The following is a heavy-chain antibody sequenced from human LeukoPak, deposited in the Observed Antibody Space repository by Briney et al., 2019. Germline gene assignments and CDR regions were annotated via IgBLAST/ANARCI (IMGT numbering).Heavy chain of an antibody. CDR3: ARKRDGYNYRAEGDY. J-gene: IGHJ4*02. Sequence: GASVKVSCKASGYTFTSYGISWVRQAPGQGLEWMGWISAYNGNTNYAQKLQGRVTMTTDTSTSTAYMELRSLRSDDTAVYYCARKRDGYNYRAEGDYWGQGTLVTVSS. V-gene: IGHV1-18*01. CDR1: GYTFTSYG. D-gene: IGHD5-24*01. CDR2: ISAYNGNT.